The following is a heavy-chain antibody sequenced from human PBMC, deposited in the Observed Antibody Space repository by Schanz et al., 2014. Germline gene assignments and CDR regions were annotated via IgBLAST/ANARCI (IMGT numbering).Heavy chain of an antibody. CDR2: INGDGSRT. V-gene: IGHV3-74*02. D-gene: IGHD4-17*01. CDR3: ARKMKLGVYGGKGHDSLDI. CDR1: GFIFGSSV. J-gene: IGHJ3*02. Sequence: EVQLLESGGGLIQPGGSLRLSCAASGFIFGSSVMAWVRQAPGKGLEWVSRINGDGSRTAYADSVTGRFTISRDNAKNALYLQMNTLRAEDTAVYYCARKMKLGVYGGKGHDSLDIWGQGTMVTVSS.